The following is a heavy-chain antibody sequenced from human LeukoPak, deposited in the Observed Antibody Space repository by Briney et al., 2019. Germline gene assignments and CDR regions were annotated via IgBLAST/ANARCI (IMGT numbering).Heavy chain of an antibody. CDR3: ARDVRMRRGSYLPFQH. D-gene: IGHD1-26*01. CDR1: GFTFSSYS. Sequence: GGSLRLSCAVSGFTFSSYSMSWVRQAPGKGLGWVSYIRSSSSTIYYADSVKGRFTISRDNAKNSLDLQMNSLRDEDTAVYYCARDVRMRRGSYLPFQHWGQGTLVTVCS. J-gene: IGHJ1*01. V-gene: IGHV3-48*02. CDR2: IRSSSSTI.